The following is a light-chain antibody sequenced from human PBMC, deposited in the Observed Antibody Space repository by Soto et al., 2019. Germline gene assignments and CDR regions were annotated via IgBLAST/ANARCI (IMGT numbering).Light chain of an antibody. J-gene: IGLJ2*01. V-gene: IGLV1-51*01. CDR1: TCNIGRNY. CDR2: DND. Sequence: QSVLTQPPSVSGAPGQTVTISCSGTTCNIGRNYVAWYQQLPGTAPKHLIYDNDSRPSGIPDRFSGSKSGTSATLGITGLQTGDEADYYCGTWDSSLSDAVVFGEGTKVTVL. CDR3: GTWDSSLSDAVV.